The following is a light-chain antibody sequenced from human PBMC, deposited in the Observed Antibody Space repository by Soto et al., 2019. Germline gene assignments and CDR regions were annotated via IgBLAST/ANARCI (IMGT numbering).Light chain of an antibody. CDR3: SSYTSSSTRV. CDR2: EVS. CDR1: SSDVGAYDY. Sequence: QSALTQPASVSGSPGQSIAISCIGTSSDVGAYDYVSWYQQHPDRAPKLMIYEVSNRPSGVSNRFSGSKSVNTATLTISGLQAEDEADYYCSSYTSSSTRVFGTGTKVIVL. J-gene: IGLJ1*01. V-gene: IGLV2-14*03.